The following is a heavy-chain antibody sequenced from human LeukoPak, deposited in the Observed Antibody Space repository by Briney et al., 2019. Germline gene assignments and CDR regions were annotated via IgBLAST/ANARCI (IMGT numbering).Heavy chain of an antibody. CDR1: GCSISSGGYS. V-gene: IGHV4-30-2*01. J-gene: IGHJ5*02. CDR2: IYHSGST. CDR3: ARGLGYGGAFDP. D-gene: IGHD4-23*01. Sequence: SETLSLTCAVSGCSISSGGYSWSWIRQPPGKGLEGIGYIYHSGSTYYNPSLKSRVTISVDRSKLQFSLKLSSVTAADTAVYYCARGLGYGGAFDPWGQGTLVTVSS.